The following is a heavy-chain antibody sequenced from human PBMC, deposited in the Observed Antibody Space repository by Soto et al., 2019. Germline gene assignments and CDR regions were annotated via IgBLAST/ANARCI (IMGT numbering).Heavy chain of an antibody. CDR3: TRANTVTTNYYYGMDV. D-gene: IGHD4-4*01. V-gene: IGHV3-49*03. CDR2: IRSKAYGGTT. CDR1: GFTFGDYA. J-gene: IGHJ6*02. Sequence: PGGSLRLSCTASGFTFGDYAMSWFRQAPGKGLEWVGFIRSKAYGGTTEYAASVKGRFTISRDDSKSIAYLQMNSLKTEDTAVYYCTRANTVTTNYYYGMDVRGQGTTVTVSS.